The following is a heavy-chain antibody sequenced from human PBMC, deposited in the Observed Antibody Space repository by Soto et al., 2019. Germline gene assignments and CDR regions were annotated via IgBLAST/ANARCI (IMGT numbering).Heavy chain of an antibody. J-gene: IGHJ6*02. CDR3: ARVNNFWSGYSRPYYYYGMDV. Sequence: SETLSLTCAVYGGSFSAYYLSWIRQPPGKGLEWIGEINHSGSTNYNPSLKSRVTISVDTSKNQFSLKLSSVTAADTAVYYCARVNNFWSGYSRPYYYYGMDVWGQGTTVTVSS. V-gene: IGHV4-34*01. CDR2: INHSGST. CDR1: GGSFSAYY. D-gene: IGHD3-3*01.